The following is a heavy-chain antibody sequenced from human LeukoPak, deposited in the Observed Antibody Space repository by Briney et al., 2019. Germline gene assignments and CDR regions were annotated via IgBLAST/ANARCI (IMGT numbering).Heavy chain of an antibody. V-gene: IGHV1-2*02. J-gene: IGHJ6*02. Sequence: GASVKVSCKASGYTFTGYYMHWGRQAPGQGLEWMGWINPNSGGTNYAQKFQGRVTMTRDTSISTAYMELSRLRSDDMAVYYCARDIWFGEGYGMDVWGQGTTVTVSS. CDR3: ARDIWFGEGYGMDV. D-gene: IGHD3-10*01. CDR2: INPNSGGT. CDR1: GYTFTGYY.